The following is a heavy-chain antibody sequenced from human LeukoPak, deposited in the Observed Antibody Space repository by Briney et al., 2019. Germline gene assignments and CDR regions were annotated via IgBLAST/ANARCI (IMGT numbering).Heavy chain of an antibody. CDR1: GYTFTGYY. CDR3: ARNPLRTGTAGSNWFDP. D-gene: IGHD1-7*01. CDR2: ISAYNGNT. V-gene: IGHV1-18*04. J-gene: IGHJ5*02. Sequence: ASVKVSCKASGYTFTGYYMHWVRQAPGQGLEWMGWISAYNGNTNYAQKLQGRVTMTTDTSTSTAYMELRSLRSDDTAVYYCARNPLRTGTAGSNWFDPWGQGTLVTVSS.